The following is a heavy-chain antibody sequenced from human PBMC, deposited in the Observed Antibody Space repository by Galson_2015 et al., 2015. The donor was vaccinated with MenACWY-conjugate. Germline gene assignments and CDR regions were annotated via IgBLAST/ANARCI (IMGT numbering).Heavy chain of an antibody. Sequence: CAISGDSVSSNSAAWNWIGQSPSRGLEWLGRTYYKSKWYNDYAASVKSRMTIHPDTSKNLISLQLNSVTPEDTAVYYCAREVMFSRNFYAIDYWGQGTRVTVSS. CDR3: AREVMFSRNFYAIDY. J-gene: IGHJ4*02. CDR1: GDSVSSNSAA. CDR2: TYYKSKWYN. D-gene: IGHD1-7*01. V-gene: IGHV6-1*01.